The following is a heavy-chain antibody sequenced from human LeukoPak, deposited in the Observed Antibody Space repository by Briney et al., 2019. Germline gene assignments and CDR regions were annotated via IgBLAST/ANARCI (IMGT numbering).Heavy chain of an antibody. CDR2: ISYDGSNK. CDR3: VKDSSWMGEYYFDY. V-gene: IGHV3-30*04. Sequence: GGSLRLSCAASGFTFSSYAMHWVRQAPGKGLEWVAVISYDGSNKYYADSVKGRFTISRDNSKNTLYLQMNSLRADDTAVYYCVKDSSWMGEYYFDYWGQGTLATVSS. J-gene: IGHJ4*02. CDR1: GFTFSSYA. D-gene: IGHD3-16*01.